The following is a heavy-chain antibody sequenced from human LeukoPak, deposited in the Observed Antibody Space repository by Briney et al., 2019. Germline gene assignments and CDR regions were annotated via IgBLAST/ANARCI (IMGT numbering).Heavy chain of an antibody. CDR2: ISSSGSTI. Sequence: GGSLRLSCAASGLTFSSYEMNWVRQAPGKGLEWVSYISSSGSTIYYADSVKGRFTISRDNAKNSLHLQMNSLRAEDTAVYYCARGNYCTNGVCFGLDYWGQGTLVTVSS. CDR1: GLTFSSYE. V-gene: IGHV3-48*03. CDR3: ARGNYCTNGVCFGLDY. D-gene: IGHD2-8*01. J-gene: IGHJ4*02.